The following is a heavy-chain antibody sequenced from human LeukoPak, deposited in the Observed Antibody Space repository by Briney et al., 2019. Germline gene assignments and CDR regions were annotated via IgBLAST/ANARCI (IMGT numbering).Heavy chain of an antibody. Sequence: SETLSLTCAVYGGSFSGYYWSWIRQPPGKGLEWIGEINHSGSTNYNPSLKSRVTISVDTSKNQFSLKLSSVTAADTAVYYCARGAFLFVVVTAGWFDPWGQGTLVTVSS. D-gene: IGHD2-21*02. CDR3: ARGAFLFVVVTAGWFDP. CDR2: INHSGST. J-gene: IGHJ5*02. V-gene: IGHV4-34*01. CDR1: GGSFSGYY.